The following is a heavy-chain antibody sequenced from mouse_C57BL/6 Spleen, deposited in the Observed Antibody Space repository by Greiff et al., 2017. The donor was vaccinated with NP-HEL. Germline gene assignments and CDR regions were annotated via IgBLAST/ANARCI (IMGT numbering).Heavy chain of an antibody. J-gene: IGHJ3*01. CDR2: INPGSGGT. CDR1: GYAFTNYL. Sequence: VQLQQSGAELVRPGTSVKVSCKASGYAFTNYLIEWVKQRPGQGLEWIGVINPGSGGTNYNEKFKGKATLTADKSSSTAYMQLSSLTSEDSAVYFCARGYDYDLAWFAYWGQGTLVTVSA. V-gene: IGHV1-54*01. CDR3: ARGYDYDLAWFAY. D-gene: IGHD2-4*01.